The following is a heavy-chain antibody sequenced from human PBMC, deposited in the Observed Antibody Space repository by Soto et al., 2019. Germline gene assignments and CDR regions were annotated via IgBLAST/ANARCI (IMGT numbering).Heavy chain of an antibody. Sequence: EVQLLESGGGLAQPGGSVRLSCAASGFTFSTYGMTWVRQAPKKGLEWVSAISANGHSTYYADSVKGRFTISRDNSKSTLYLQLSSLRAEDTAIYYCAKEFYTLQTTCFENWGQGTLVTVSS. J-gene: IGHJ4*01. D-gene: IGHD1-7*01. V-gene: IGHV3-23*01. CDR3: AKEFYTLQTTCFEN. CDR2: ISANGHST. CDR1: GFTFSTYG.